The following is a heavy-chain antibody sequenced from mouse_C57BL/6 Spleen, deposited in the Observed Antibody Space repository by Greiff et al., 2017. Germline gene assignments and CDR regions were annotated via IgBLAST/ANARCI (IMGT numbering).Heavy chain of an antibody. CDR3: ARPQQRYFDV. D-gene: IGHD6-1*01. Sequence: VQLQQPGAELVRPGTSVKLSCKASGYTFTSYWMHWVKQRPGQGLEWIGVIDPSDSYTNYNQKFKGKATLTVDTSSSTAYMQLSSLTSEDSAVYYCARPQQRYFDVWGTGTTVTVSS. CDR2: IDPSDSYT. CDR1: GYTFTSYW. J-gene: IGHJ1*03. V-gene: IGHV1-59*01.